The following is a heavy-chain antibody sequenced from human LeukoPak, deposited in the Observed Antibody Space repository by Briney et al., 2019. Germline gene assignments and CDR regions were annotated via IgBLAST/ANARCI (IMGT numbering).Heavy chain of an antibody. D-gene: IGHD1-7*01. J-gene: IGHJ4*02. V-gene: IGHV4-39*01. CDR1: GGSISTSNYY. CDR3: ARLGTTFRVIDY. Sequence: KTSETLSLTCTVSGGSISTSNYYWGWIRQPPGKGLEWIGSIYYSGSTYYNPSLKSRVTISVDTSKNQFSLKLSSVTAADTAVYYCARLGTTFRVIDYWGQGTLVTVSS. CDR2: IYYSGST.